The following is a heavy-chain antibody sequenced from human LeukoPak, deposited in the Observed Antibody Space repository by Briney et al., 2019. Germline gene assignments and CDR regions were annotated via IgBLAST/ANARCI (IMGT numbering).Heavy chain of an antibody. CDR2: IIPIFGTA. CDR3: ARASAAGPNFDY. Sequence: ASVKVSCKASGGAFSSYAISWVRQAPGQGLEWMGGIIPIFGTANYAQKFQGRVTITADESTSTAYMELSSLRSEDTAVYYCARASAAGPNFDYWGQGTLVTVSS. CDR1: GGAFSSYA. D-gene: IGHD6-13*01. J-gene: IGHJ4*02. V-gene: IGHV1-69*13.